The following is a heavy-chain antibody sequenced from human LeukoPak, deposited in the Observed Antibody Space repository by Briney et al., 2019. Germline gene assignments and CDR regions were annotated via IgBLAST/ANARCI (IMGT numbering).Heavy chain of an antibody. CDR1: GYTFTSYY. D-gene: IGHD2-2*01. Sequence: ASVKVSCKASGYTFTSYYMHWVRQAPGQGLEWMGIINPSGGSTSYAQKFQGRVTMTRDMSTSTVYMELSSLRSEDTAVYYCARGTVCSSTSCYLYYYYYMDVWGQGTTVTVSS. V-gene: IGHV1-46*03. CDR2: INPSGGST. CDR3: ARGTVCSSTSCYLYYYYYMDV. J-gene: IGHJ6*03.